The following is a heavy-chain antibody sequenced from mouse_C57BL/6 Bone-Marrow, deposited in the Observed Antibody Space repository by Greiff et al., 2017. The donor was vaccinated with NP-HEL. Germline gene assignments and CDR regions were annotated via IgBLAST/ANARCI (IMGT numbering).Heavy chain of an antibody. J-gene: IGHJ3*01. CDR3: ARGMGNYTWFAD. Sequence: EVQRVESGPGMVKPSQSLSLTCTVTGYSITSGYDWHWIRHFPGNKLEWMGYISYSGSTNYNPSLKSRISITHDTSKNHFFLKLNSVTTEDTATYYCARGMGNYTWFADWGQGTLVTVSA. CDR2: ISYSGST. V-gene: IGHV3-1*01. D-gene: IGHD2-1*01. CDR1: GYSITSGYD.